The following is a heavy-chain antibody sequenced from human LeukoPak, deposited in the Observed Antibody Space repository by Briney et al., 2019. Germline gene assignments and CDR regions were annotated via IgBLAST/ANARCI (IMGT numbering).Heavy chain of an antibody. V-gene: IGHV3-30*02. CDR3: AKGVSGIAARREL. CDR2: IRYDGSNK. Sequence: GGSLRLSCAASGFTFSSYGMHWVRQAPGKGLEWVAFIRYDGSNKYYADSVKGRFTISRDNSKNTLYLQMNSLRAEDTAVYYCAKGVSGIAARRELWGQGTLVTVSS. D-gene: IGHD6-6*01. J-gene: IGHJ4*02. CDR1: GFTFSSYG.